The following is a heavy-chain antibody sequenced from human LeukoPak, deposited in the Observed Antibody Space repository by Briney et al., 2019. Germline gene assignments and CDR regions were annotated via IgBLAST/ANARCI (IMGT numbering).Heavy chain of an antibody. CDR2: IYYSGRT. D-gene: IGHD5-18*01. J-gene: IGHJ2*01. V-gene: IGHV4-31*03. Sequence: SQTLSLTCTVSGGSISSGDYYWSWIRQHPGKGLEWIGYIYYSGRTYYNPSLKSRVTISVDTSKNQFSLKLSSVTAADTAVYYCARCGYSYGHPYWYFDLWGRGTLVTVSS. CDR3: ARCGYSYGHPYWYFDL. CDR1: GGSISSGDYY.